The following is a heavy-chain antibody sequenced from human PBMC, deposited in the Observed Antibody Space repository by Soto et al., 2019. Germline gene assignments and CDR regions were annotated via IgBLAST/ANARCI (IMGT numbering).Heavy chain of an antibody. D-gene: IGHD2-2*02. V-gene: IGHV4-31*02. CDR2: IKFTDST. J-gene: IGHJ4*02. Sequence: PGKDLEWIGNIKFTDSTKSNPSLERRLTISLDKSNNQFSLRLTSVTAADTAVYFCARARETGYYMLGFDFSGLGTLVTVSS. CDR3: ARARETGYYMLGFDF.